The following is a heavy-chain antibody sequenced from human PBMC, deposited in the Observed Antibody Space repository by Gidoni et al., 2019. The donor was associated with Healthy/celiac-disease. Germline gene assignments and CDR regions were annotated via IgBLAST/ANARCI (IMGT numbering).Heavy chain of an antibody. Sequence: EVQLVESGGGMVQPGGSLKLYCAAAGFTLSGSATHSFRQASGKGLAWVGRIRSKANSYATAYAAPVKGRFTISRDDSKNTAYLQMNSLKTEDTAVYYCTRLAEDIVVVPAAIYWFDPWGQGTLVTVSS. V-gene: IGHV3-73*02. CDR3: TRLAEDIVVVPAAIYWFDP. J-gene: IGHJ5*02. D-gene: IGHD2-2*01. CDR2: IRSKANSYAT. CDR1: GFTLSGSA.